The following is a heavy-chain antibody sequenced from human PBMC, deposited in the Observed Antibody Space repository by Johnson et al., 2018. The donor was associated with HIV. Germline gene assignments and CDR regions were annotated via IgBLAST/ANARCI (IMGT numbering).Heavy chain of an antibody. V-gene: IGHV3-15*01. CDR3: ARGVPPSRWELKGDSVDI. J-gene: IGHJ3*02. CDR2: IKSKTDGGTV. D-gene: IGHD1-26*01. CDR1: GLSFTGAW. Sequence: EVQLVESGGGVVQPGRSLTLSCAVSGLSFTGAWVSWVRQAPGKGLEWVGRIKSKTDGGTVDYAAPVKDRFTISRDDSKSTLYLQMKSMKTEDTAVYYCARGVPPSRWELKGDSVDIWGQGTMVTVSS.